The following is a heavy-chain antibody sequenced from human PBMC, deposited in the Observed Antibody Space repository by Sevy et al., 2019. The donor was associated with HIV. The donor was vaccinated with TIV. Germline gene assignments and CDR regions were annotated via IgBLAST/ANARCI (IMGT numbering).Heavy chain of an antibody. D-gene: IGHD3-10*01. CDR3: ARGPFIMLAALDY. V-gene: IGHV4-34*01. J-gene: IGHJ4*02. CDR2: ISHSGST. Sequence: SETLSLTCAVYGGSFSDYFWNWIRQPPGKGLEWIGEISHSGSTNYHLSLKSRVTISVDTSKNQFSLKLNSVTAADTAVYYCARGPFIMLAALDYWGQGTLVTVSS. CDR1: GGSFSDYF.